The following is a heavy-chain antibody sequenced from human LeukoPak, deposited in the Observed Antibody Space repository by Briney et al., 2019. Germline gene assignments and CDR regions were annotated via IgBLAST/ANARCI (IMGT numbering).Heavy chain of an antibody. Sequence: KPGGSLRLSCAASGFTFSSYGMHWVRQAPGKGLEWVSSISSSSNYIYYADSVKGRFTISRDNAKNSLFLQMNSPRAEDTAVYYCARGQGLQLKSGSDYWGQGTLVTVSS. V-gene: IGHV3-21*01. CDR3: ARGQGLQLKSGSDY. D-gene: IGHD5-24*01. J-gene: IGHJ4*02. CDR2: ISSSSNYI. CDR1: GFTFSSYG.